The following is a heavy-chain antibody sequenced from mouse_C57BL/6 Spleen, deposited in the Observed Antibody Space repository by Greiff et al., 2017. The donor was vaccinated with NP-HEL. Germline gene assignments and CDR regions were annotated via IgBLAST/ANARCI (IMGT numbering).Heavy chain of an antibody. CDR2: IWSGGST. J-gene: IGHJ2*01. Sequence: VKLMESGPGLVQPSQSLSITCTVSGFSLTSYGVHWVRQSPGKGLEWLGVIWSGGSTDYNAAFISRLSISKDNPKSQVFFKMNSLQADDTAIYYCARSFITTVVAFGCWGQGTTLAVSS. V-gene: IGHV2-2*01. CDR1: GFSLTSYG. D-gene: IGHD1-1*01. CDR3: ARSFITTVVAFGC.